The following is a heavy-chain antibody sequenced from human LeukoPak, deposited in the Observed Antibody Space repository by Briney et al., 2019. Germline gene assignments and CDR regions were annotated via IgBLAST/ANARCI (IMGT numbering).Heavy chain of an antibody. CDR3: ARDKGIAVAGTLGWFDP. CDR1: GYSFTSYW. J-gene: IGHJ5*02. D-gene: IGHD6-19*01. V-gene: IGHV5-51*01. CDR2: IYPGDSDT. Sequence: GASLKISCKGSGYSFTSYWIGWVRQMPGKGLEWMGIIYPGDSDTRYSPSFQGQVTISADKSISTAYLQWSSLKASDTAMYYCARDKGIAVAGTLGWFDPWGQGTLVTVSS.